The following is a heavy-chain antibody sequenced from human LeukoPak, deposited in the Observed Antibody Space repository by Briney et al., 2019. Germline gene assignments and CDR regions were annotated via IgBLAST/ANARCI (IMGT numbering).Heavy chain of an antibody. D-gene: IGHD1-14*01. CDR1: GDSISSSSYY. CDR2: IYYSGST. CDR3: ARAPEYGLYYFDY. J-gene: IGHJ4*02. V-gene: IGHV4-39*07. Sequence: SETLSLTCTVSGDSISSSSYYWGWIRQPPGKGLEWIGSIYYSGSTYYNPSLKSRVSISVDTSKNQFSLKLTSVTAADTAVYYCARAPEYGLYYFDYWGQGTLVSVSS.